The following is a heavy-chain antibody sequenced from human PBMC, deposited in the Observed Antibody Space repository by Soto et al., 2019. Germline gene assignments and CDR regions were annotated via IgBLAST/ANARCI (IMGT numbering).Heavy chain of an antibody. V-gene: IGHV4-61*01. CDR2: IYYSGST. Sequence: SETLSLTCTVSGGSVSSGSYYWSWIRQPPGKGLEWIGYIYYSGSTNYNPSLKSRVTISVDTSKNQFPLKLSSVTAADTAVYYCARGADIVVVPAAIRADYYYGMDVWGQGTTVTVSS. D-gene: IGHD2-2*02. CDR3: ARGADIVVVPAAIRADYYYGMDV. J-gene: IGHJ6*02. CDR1: GGSVSSGSYY.